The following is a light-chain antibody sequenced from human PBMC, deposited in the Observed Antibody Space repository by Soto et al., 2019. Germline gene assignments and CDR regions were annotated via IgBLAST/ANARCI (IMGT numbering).Light chain of an antibody. CDR2: GGS. Sequence: IVLTQSPSTLSLSPGERATLSCRASQSIRSSSLAWYQQKPGQAPRLLIYGGSSRATGIPDRFSGGGSGTDFSLTISRLETEDFSVYYCHQYGSSPLTFGGGTKVDIK. V-gene: IGKV3-20*01. CDR3: HQYGSSPLT. J-gene: IGKJ4*01. CDR1: QSIRSSS.